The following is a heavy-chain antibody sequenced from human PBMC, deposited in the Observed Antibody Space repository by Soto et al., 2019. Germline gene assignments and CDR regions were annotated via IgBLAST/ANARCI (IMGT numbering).Heavy chain of an antibody. CDR2: ISSSGSTI. D-gene: IGHD3-3*01. V-gene: IGHV3-48*03. Sequence: AGGSLRLSCAASGFTFSSYEMNWVRQAPGKGLEWVSYISSSGSTIYYADSVKGRFTISRDNAKNSLYLQMNSLRAEDTTVHYCARDRRRNSYDFWSGYYPFDYWGQGTLVTVSS. CDR3: ARDRRRNSYDFWSGYYPFDY. CDR1: GFTFSSYE. J-gene: IGHJ4*02.